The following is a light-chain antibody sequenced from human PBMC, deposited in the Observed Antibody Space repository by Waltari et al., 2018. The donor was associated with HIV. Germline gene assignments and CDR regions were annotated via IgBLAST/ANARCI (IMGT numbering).Light chain of an antibody. CDR1: QDIGNY. CDR2: AAG. Sequence: DIQMTQSPSSLSASVGDRVTITCRASQDIGNYLNWYQQKPGKAPRLLIYAAGISQSGVPSRFSGSGSGTHFSLTISSLQPDDFATYYCQQTYSSPWTFGQGTRVEIK. CDR3: QQTYSSPWT. V-gene: IGKV1-39*01. J-gene: IGKJ1*01.